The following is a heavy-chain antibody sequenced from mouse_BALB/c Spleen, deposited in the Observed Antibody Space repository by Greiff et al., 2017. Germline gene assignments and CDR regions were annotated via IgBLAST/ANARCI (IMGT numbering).Heavy chain of an antibody. V-gene: IGHV4-1*02. CDR3: ARREELGPYWYFDV. J-gene: IGHJ1*01. D-gene: IGHD4-1*01. CDR1: GFDFSRYW. Sequence: EVQLQESGGGLVQPGGSLKLSCAASGFDFSRYWMSWVRQAPGKGLEWIGEINPDSSTINYTPSLKDKFIISRDNAKNTLYLQMSKVRSEDTALYYCARREELGPYWYFDVWGAGTTVTVSS. CDR2: INPDSSTI.